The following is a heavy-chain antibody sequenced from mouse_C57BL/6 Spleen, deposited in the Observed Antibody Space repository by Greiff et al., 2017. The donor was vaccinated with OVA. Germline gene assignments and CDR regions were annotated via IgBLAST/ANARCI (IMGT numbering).Heavy chain of an antibody. V-gene: IGHV5-16*01. Sequence: EVKLMESEGGLVQPGSSMKLSCTASGFTFSDYYMAWVRQVPEKGLEWVANINYDGSSTYYLDSLKSRFIISRDNAKNILYLQMSSLKSEDTATYYCAREGGWYCDVWGTGTTVTVSS. CDR1: GFTFSDYY. CDR3: AREGGWYCDV. D-gene: IGHD1-1*02. CDR2: INYDGSST. J-gene: IGHJ1*03.